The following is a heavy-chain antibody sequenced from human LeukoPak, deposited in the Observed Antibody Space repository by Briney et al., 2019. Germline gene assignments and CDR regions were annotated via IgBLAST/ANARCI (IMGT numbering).Heavy chain of an antibody. CDR1: GFTFSSYG. CDR3: ARTYYYESSGTYY. D-gene: IGHD3-22*01. Sequence: GSLRLSCAASGFTFSSYGMHWVRQAPGKGLEWVAVIWYDGSNKYYADSVKGRFTISRDNSKNTLYLQMNSLRAEDTAVYYCARTYYYESSGTYYWGQGTLVTISS. CDR2: IWYDGSNK. J-gene: IGHJ4*02. V-gene: IGHV3-33*01.